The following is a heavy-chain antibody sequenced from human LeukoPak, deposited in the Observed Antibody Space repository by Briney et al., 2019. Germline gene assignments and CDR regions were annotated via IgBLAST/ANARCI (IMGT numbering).Heavy chain of an antibody. J-gene: IGHJ1*01. CDR1: GFTFIKYS. Sequence: PGGSLRLSCAASGFTFIKYSMTWVRQAPGKGLEWVSVIYSGGSTYYADSVKGRFTISRDNSKNTLYLQMNSLRAEDTAVYYCARSSYDSSGLLYFQHWGQGTLVTVSS. CDR2: IYSGGST. V-gene: IGHV3-66*01. D-gene: IGHD3-22*01. CDR3: ARSSYDSSGLLYFQH.